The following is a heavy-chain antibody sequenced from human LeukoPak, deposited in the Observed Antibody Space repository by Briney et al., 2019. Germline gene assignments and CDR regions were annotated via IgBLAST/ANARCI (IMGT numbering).Heavy chain of an antibody. J-gene: IGHJ5*02. V-gene: IGHV3-23*01. CDR3: AKPYSSSSGGYYVDP. CDR1: GFTFSSYA. D-gene: IGHD6-6*01. Sequence: GGSLRLSCAASGFTFSSYATSWVRQAPGKGLEWVSAISGSGGSTYYADSVKGRFTISRDNSKNTLYLQMNSLRAEDTAVYYCAKPYSSSSGGYYVDPWGQGTLVTVSS. CDR2: ISGSGGST.